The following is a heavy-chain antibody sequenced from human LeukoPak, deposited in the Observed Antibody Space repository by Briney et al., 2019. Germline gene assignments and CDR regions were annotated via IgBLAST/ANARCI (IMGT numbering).Heavy chain of an antibody. CDR1: GFTFDGYA. CDR2: ISWDGGST. D-gene: IGHD5-18*01. J-gene: IGHJ6*04. Sequence: GGSLILSCAASGFTFDGYAMHGVRHAPGGGLEWVYLISWDGGSTYYADSVKGRFTISRDNSKNSLYLQMNSLRAEDTALYYCAKTLVGYSYGTDYYGMHVWGKGTTVTVSS. V-gene: IGHV3-43D*04. CDR3: AKTLVGYSYGTDYYGMHV.